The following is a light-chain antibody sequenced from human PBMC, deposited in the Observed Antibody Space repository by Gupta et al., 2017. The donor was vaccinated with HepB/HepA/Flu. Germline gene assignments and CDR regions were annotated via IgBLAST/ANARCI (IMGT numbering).Light chain of an antibody. V-gene: IGKV3-20*01. CDR1: QRVSSSY. Sequence: IVLTQSPGTLSLSPGERATLSCRASQRVSSSYSAWYQQKPGQAPRLLIYGASSRATGIPDRFSGSGSGTDFTLTISRLEPEDFAVYYCQQYGSSPRTFGQGTKVEIK. J-gene: IGKJ1*01. CDR2: GAS. CDR3: QQYGSSPRT.